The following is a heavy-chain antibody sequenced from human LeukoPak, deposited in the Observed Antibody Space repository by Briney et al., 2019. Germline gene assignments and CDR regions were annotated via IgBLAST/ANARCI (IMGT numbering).Heavy chain of an antibody. J-gene: IGHJ5*02. Sequence: PSETLPQTRMCSVWIHLRYLWNELGQPPGKGLEWIGYIYYSGSPNYNPSLKSRVTISVYMSKNQFSLKLISVSAADKDVYYCARHYYSNNCYDHWGQGTLVTVSS. D-gene: IGHD2/OR15-2a*01. CDR1: IHLRYLW. V-gene: IGHV4-59*08. CDR2: IYYSGSP. CDR3: ARHYYSNNCYDH.